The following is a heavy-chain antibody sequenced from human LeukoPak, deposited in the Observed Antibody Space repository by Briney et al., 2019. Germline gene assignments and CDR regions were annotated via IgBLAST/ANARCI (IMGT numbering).Heavy chain of an antibody. J-gene: IGHJ6*03. D-gene: IGHD5-24*01. CDR2: IYTSGST. CDR1: GGSISSYY. CDR3: ARLVEMATMNQNYYYYYMDV. V-gene: IGHV4-4*09. Sequence: SETLSLTCTVSGGSISSYYWSWIRQPPGKGLEWTGYIYTSGSTNYNPSLKSRVTISVDTSKNQFSLKLSSVTAADTAVYYCARLVEMATMNQNYYYYYMDVWGKGTTVTVSS.